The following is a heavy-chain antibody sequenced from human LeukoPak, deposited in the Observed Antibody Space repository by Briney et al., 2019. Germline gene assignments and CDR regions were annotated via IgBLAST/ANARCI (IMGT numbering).Heavy chain of an antibody. J-gene: IGHJ6*02. Sequence: VASVKVSCKASGHSFANYGFSWVRQAPGQGLEWMGSISAHNGNTNYAQKFQGRVTMTTDTSTTTAYMELRSLRSNDTAVYYCAREVVNYHGSGSFSPRQDYYGMDVWGQGTRVIVAS. CDR1: GHSFANYG. V-gene: IGHV1-18*01. CDR2: ISAHNGNT. CDR3: AREVVNYHGSGSFSPRQDYYGMDV. D-gene: IGHD3-10*01.